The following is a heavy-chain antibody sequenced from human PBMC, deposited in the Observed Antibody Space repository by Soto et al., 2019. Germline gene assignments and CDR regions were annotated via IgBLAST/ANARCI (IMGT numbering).Heavy chain of an antibody. V-gene: IGHV1-3*05. J-gene: IGHJ6*02. CDR3: AGSRIQLEPSGMDV. CDR1: GYTFTSYA. CDR2: TNAGNGNT. D-gene: IGHD1-1*01. Sequence: QVQLVQSGAEEKKPGASVKVSCKASGYTFTSYAIHWVRQAPGQRLDWMGWTNAGNGNTNYSQKFQGRVTITRDTSASTADMDLSSLTSEETAVYLCAGSRIQLEPSGMDVWGQGTTVTVSS.